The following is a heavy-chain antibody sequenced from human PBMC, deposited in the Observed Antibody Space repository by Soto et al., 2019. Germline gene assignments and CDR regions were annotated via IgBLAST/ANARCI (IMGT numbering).Heavy chain of an antibody. J-gene: IGHJ6*02. D-gene: IGHD2-21*02. CDR3: ARGGSVVVTATLPFYYYGMDV. CDR2: INPSGGST. V-gene: IGHV1-46*03. Sequence: ASVKVSCKASGYTFTSYYMHWVRQAPGQGLEWIGIINPSGGSTSYAQKFQGRVTMTRDTSTSTVYMELSSLRSEDTALYYCARGGSVVVTATLPFYYYGMDVWGQGTTVTAP. CDR1: GYTFTSYY.